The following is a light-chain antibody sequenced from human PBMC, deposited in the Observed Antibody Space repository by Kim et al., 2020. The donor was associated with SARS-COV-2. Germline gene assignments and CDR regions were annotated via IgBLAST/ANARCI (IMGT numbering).Light chain of an antibody. CDR2: QNN. V-gene: IGLV3-1*01. CDR1: KLGDKY. J-gene: IGLJ2*01. CDR3: QAWDSSTVI. Sequence: SVSHGQTASIACSGDKLGDKYASWYQQKPGQSPVLVIFQNNRRPSGIPERFSGSKSGNTATLTISGTQAMDEADYYCQAWDSSTVIFGGGTQLTVL.